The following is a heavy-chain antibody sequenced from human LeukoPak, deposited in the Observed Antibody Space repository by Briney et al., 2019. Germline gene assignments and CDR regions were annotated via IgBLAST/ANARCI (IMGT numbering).Heavy chain of an antibody. V-gene: IGHV3-7*01. D-gene: IGHD3-10*01. CDR1: GFTFSSYW. CDR3: GRDFFGWGYFDY. J-gene: IGHJ4*02. CDR2: IKQDGSEK. Sequence: PGGSLRLSCAASGFTFSSYWMSWVRQAPGKGLEWVANIKQDGSEKYYVDSVKGRFTISRDNAKNSLYLQMNSLRAEDTAVYYWGRDFFGWGYFDYGAQGPLVTVSS.